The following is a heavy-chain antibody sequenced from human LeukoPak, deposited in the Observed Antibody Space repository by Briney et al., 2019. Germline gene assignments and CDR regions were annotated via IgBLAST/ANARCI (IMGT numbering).Heavy chain of an antibody. V-gene: IGHV4-61*02. D-gene: IGHD4-17*01. CDR2: IHTSGSA. Sequence: SQTLSLTCTVSGGSISSDNYYWSWIRQPAGKGLEWIGRIHTSGSANYNPSLKSRVTMSVDTSKNQFSLKLSSVTAADTAVYYCARYGDYGAGHDYWGQGTLVTVSS. CDR1: GGSISSDNYY. J-gene: IGHJ4*02. CDR3: ARYGDYGAGHDY.